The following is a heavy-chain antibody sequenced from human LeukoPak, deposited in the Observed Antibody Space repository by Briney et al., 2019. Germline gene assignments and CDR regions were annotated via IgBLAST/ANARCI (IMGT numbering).Heavy chain of an antibody. Sequence: GASVKVSCKASGYTFTSYGISWVRQAPGQGLEWMGWINPNTGDTNYAQKFQGRVSMTRDTSISTSYMELSRLRSDDTAVYFCARDRAYYYYGMDVWGQGTTVTVSS. J-gene: IGHJ6*02. CDR2: INPNTGDT. V-gene: IGHV1-2*02. CDR3: ARDRAYYYYGMDV. CDR1: GYTFTSYG.